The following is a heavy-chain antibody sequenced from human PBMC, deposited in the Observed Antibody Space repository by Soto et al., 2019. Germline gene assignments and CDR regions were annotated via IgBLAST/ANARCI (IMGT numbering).Heavy chain of an antibody. Sequence: SVKVSCKASGGTFSSYAISWVRQAPGQGLEWMGGIIPIFGTANYAQKFQGRVTITADESTSTAYMELSSLRSEDTAVYYCASPERDDYDDAFDIWGQGTMVTVSS. CDR3: ASPERDDYDDAFDI. CDR2: IIPIFGTA. CDR1: GGTFSSYA. J-gene: IGHJ3*02. V-gene: IGHV1-69*13. D-gene: IGHD4-17*01.